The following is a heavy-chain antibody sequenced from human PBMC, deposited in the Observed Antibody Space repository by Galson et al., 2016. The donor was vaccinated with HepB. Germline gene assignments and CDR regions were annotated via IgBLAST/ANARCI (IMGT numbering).Heavy chain of an antibody. Sequence: CAISGDSVSSTSAAWNWIRQSPSRGLEWLGRTYYKSKWYNDYAVSVKSRLAINPDTSKNHFSLQLNSATPEDTAVYYCAREGGGGDYYDTSGYRTEGFDYWGQGTLVTGSS. CDR1: GDSVSSTSAA. J-gene: IGHJ4*02. CDR2: TYYKSKWYN. D-gene: IGHD3-22*01. CDR3: AREGGGGDYYDTSGYRTEGFDY. V-gene: IGHV6-1*01.